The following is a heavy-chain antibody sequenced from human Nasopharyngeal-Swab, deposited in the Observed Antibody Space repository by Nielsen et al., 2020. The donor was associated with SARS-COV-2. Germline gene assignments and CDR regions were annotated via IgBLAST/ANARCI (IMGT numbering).Heavy chain of an antibody. CDR2: IYYSGST. D-gene: IGHD6-19*01. CDR3: ARDSGVAGTKYYYYGMDV. J-gene: IGHJ6*02. Sequence: WIRQPPGKGLEWIGYIYYSGSTYYNPSLKSRVTISVGTSKNQFSLKLSSVTAADTAVYYCARDSGVAGTKYYYYGMDVWGQGTTVTVSS. V-gene: IGHV4-30-4*01.